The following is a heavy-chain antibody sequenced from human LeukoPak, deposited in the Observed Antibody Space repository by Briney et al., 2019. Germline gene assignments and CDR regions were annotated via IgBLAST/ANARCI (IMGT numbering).Heavy chain of an antibody. D-gene: IGHD3-3*01. Sequence: PGGSLRLSCAASGFXFSSYNIKWVRQAPGKGLEWVSSISSRSSYIFYADSVKGRFTISRDNAKKSLYLQMNSLRAEDTAVYYCASGVNYFDYWGRGTLVTVSS. V-gene: IGHV3-21*01. CDR3: ASGVNYFDY. CDR2: ISSRSSYI. J-gene: IGHJ4*02. CDR1: GFXFSSYN.